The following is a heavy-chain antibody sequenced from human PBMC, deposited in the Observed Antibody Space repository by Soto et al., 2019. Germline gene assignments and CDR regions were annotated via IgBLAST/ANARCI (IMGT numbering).Heavy chain of an antibody. Sequence: SETLSLTCTVSGGSISSYYWSWIRQPPGKGLEWIGYIYYSGSTNYNPSLKSRVTISVDTSKNQFSLKLSSVTAADTAVYYCARGGVAARSRWFDPWGQGTQVTVSS. CDR1: GGSISSYY. D-gene: IGHD6-6*01. J-gene: IGHJ5*02. V-gene: IGHV4-59*01. CDR2: IYYSGST. CDR3: ARGGVAARSRWFDP.